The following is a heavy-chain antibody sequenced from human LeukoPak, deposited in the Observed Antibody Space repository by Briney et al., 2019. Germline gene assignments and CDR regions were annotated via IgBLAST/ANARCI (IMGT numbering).Heavy chain of an antibody. V-gene: IGHV1-2*06. CDR2: INPNSGGT. D-gene: IGHD3-3*01. J-gene: IGHJ6*03. Sequence: ASVKVSCKASGYTFTGYYMHWVRQAPGQGLEWMGRINPNSGGTNYAQKFQGRVTMTRDTSISTAYMELSRLRSDDTAVYYCARGLREWLFDQDYYYYYYMDVWGKGTTVTVSS. CDR3: ARGLREWLFDQDYYYYYYMDV. CDR1: GYTFTGYY.